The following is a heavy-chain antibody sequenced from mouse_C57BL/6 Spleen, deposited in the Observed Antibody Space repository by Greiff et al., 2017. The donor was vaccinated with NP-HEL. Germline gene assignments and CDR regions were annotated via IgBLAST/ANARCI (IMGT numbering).Heavy chain of an antibody. CDR3: AREGDYGSSYYAMDY. CDR2: ISSGGSYT. D-gene: IGHD1-1*01. V-gene: IGHV5-6*01. CDR1: GFTFSSYG. J-gene: IGHJ4*01. Sequence: EVQLQQSGGDLVKPGGSLKLSCAASGFTFSSYGMSWVRQTPDKRLEWVATISSGGSYTYYPDSVKGRFTISRDNAKNTLYLQMSSLKSEDTAMYYCAREGDYGSSYYAMDYWGQGTSVTVSS.